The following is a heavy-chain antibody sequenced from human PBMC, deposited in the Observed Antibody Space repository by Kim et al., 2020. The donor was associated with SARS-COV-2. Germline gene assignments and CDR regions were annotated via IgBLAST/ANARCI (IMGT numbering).Heavy chain of an antibody. CDR2: T. D-gene: IGHD2-15*01. J-gene: IGHJ5*02. CDR3: ARDPEVGWFAP. V-gene: IGHV1-46*01. Sequence: TSYAQKFQGRVTMARDTSTSTVYMELSSLRSEDTAVYYGARDPEVGWFAPWGQGTLVTVSS.